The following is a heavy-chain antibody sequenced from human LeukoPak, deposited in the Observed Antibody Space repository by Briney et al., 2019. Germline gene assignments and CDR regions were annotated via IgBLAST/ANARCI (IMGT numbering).Heavy chain of an antibody. J-gene: IGHJ3*02. V-gene: IGHV3-43*02. D-gene: IGHD2-15*01. CDR1: GXSFGDYH. CDR2: INEDGGKT. Sequence: PGGSLTLSCAASGXSFGDYHMHWVRQAPGKGLEWVSLINEDGGKTFYADCVRGRFTISRDNSKNSLYLQMNSLRTEDTALYYCAKEIDTLGTNAFDIWGQGTIVTVSS. CDR3: AKEIDTLGTNAFDI.